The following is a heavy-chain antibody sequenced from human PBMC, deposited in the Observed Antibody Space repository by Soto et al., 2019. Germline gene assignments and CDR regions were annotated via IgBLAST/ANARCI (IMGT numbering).Heavy chain of an antibody. Sequence: SETLSLTCAVSSGSISSSNWWSWVRQPPGKGLEWIGEIYHSGSTNYNPSLKSRVTISVDKSKNQFSLKLSSVTAADTAVYYCARRGAYCSGGSCYSFDYWGQGTLVTVSS. V-gene: IGHV4-4*02. J-gene: IGHJ4*02. CDR2: IYHSGST. CDR1: SGSISSSNW. D-gene: IGHD2-15*01. CDR3: ARRGAYCSGGSCYSFDY.